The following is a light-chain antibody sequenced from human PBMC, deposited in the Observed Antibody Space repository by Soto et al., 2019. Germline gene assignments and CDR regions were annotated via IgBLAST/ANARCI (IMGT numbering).Light chain of an antibody. J-gene: IGKJ1*01. Sequence: EIVMTQSPATLSVSPGERATLSCRASQTVGSTLAWYQQKPGQVPRLLISGTSTRATGVPARFSGSGSGTEFTLTISSLQSEDFAVYYCQQYNNWPRTFGQGTKVEIK. V-gene: IGKV3-15*01. CDR1: QTVGST. CDR3: QQYNNWPRT. CDR2: GTS.